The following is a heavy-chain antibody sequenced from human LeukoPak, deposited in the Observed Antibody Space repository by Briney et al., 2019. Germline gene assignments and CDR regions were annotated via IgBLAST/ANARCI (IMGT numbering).Heavy chain of an antibody. Sequence: PGASVKVSCKASGGTFSSYAISWVRQAPGQGLEWMGGIIPIFGTANYAQKFQGRVTVTRNTSISTAYMELSSLRSEDTAVYYCARKMRGSGSYYSVKHNWFDPWGQGTLVTVSS. CDR3: ARKMRGSGSYYSVKHNWFDP. CDR2: IIPIFGTA. J-gene: IGHJ5*02. CDR1: GGTFSSYA. D-gene: IGHD3-10*01. V-gene: IGHV1-69*05.